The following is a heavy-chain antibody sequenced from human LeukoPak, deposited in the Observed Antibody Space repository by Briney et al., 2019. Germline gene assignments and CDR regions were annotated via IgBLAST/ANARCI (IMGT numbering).Heavy chain of an antibody. J-gene: IGHJ3*02. CDR2: ISGSGGST. CDR1: GFTFGSYA. Sequence: GGSLRPSCAASGFTFGSYAMSWVRQAPGKGLEWVSAISGSGGSTYYADSVKGRFTISRDNSKNTLYLQMNSLRAEDTAVYYCAKAHGIAVAGQAFDIWGQGTMVTVSS. V-gene: IGHV3-23*01. CDR3: AKAHGIAVAGQAFDI. D-gene: IGHD6-19*01.